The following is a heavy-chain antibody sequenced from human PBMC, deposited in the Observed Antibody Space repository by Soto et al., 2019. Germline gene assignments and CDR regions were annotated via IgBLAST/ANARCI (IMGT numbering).Heavy chain of an antibody. CDR2: IYYSGST. J-gene: IGHJ4*02. D-gene: IGHD3-9*01. CDR3: ASLAVYYDILTGYFFDY. V-gene: IGHV4-59*01. Sequence: PSETLSLTCTVSGGSISSYYWSWIRQPPGKGLEWIGYIYYSGSTNYNPSLKSRVTISVDTSMNQFSLKLSSVTAADTAVYYCASLAVYYDILTGYFFDYWGQGTLVTVSS. CDR1: GGSISSYY.